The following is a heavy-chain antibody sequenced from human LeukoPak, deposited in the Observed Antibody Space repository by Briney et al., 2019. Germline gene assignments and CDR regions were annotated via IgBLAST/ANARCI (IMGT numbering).Heavy chain of an antibody. V-gene: IGHV3-33*01. CDR2: IWYDGSNK. Sequence: GRSLRLSCAASGFTFSSYGMHWVRQAPGKGLEWVAVIWYDGSNKYYADSVKGRFTISRDNSKNTLYLQMNSLRAEDTAVYYCARERQQLTYDAFDIWGQGTMVTVSS. CDR3: ARERQQLTYDAFDI. D-gene: IGHD6-13*01. J-gene: IGHJ3*02. CDR1: GFTFSSYG.